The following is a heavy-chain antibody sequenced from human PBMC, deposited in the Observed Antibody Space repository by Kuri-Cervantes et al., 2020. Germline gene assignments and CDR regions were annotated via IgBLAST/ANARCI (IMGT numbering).Heavy chain of an antibody. Sequence: LSLTCAASGFTFSSYAMHWVRQAPGKALEWVAVISYDGSNKYYADAVKGRFTISRDNAKNSLYLQMNSLRAEDTAVYYCARDRVGSSWHQSQGYWGQGTLVTVSS. CDR3: ARDRVGSSWHQSQGY. V-gene: IGHV3-30*07. CDR1: GFTFSSYA. J-gene: IGHJ4*02. D-gene: IGHD6-13*01. CDR2: ISYDGSNK.